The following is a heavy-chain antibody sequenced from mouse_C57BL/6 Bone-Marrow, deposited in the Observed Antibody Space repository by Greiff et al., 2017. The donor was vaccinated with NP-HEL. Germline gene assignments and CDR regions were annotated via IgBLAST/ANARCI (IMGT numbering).Heavy chain of an antibody. J-gene: IGHJ4*01. CDR2: INPYNGGT. V-gene: IGHV1-19*01. Sequence: VQLKQSGPVLVKPGASVKMSCKASGYTFTDYYMNWVKQSHGKSLEWIGVINPYNGGTSYNQKFKGKATLTVDKSSSTAYMELNSLTSEDSAVYYCAKTYDYDVYAMEYWGEGTSDTVSS. CDR3: AKTYDYDVYAMEY. CDR1: GYTFTDYY. D-gene: IGHD2-4*01.